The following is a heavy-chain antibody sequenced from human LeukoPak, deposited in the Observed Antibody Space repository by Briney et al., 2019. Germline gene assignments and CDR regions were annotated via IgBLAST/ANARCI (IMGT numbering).Heavy chain of an antibody. D-gene: IGHD5-18*01. V-gene: IGHV3-74*01. CDR2: INSDGIGT. Sequence: GGSLRLSCAASGFTFSNYWMHWVRQAPGKGLVWVSRINSDGIGTIYADSVKGRFTISRDNAKNSLYLQMNSLRAEDTAVYYCARDREGVDTAMVTIRYYYYYYYMDVWGKGTTVTVSS. CDR3: ARDREGVDTAMVTIRYYYYYYYMDV. J-gene: IGHJ6*03. CDR1: GFTFSNYW.